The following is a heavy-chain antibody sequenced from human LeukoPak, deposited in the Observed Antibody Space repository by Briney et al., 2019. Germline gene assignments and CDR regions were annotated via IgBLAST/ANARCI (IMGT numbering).Heavy chain of an antibody. CDR3: ARGQYNSSPDS. CDR2: IGHDSRTI. CDR1: GFIFSDYG. V-gene: IGHV3-48*02. D-gene: IGHD6-13*01. J-gene: IGHJ5*01. Sequence: GGSLRLSCAASGFIFSDYGMTWVRQAPGKGLEWVSYIGHDSRTIHYGDFVKGRFTISRDNAKNSLYLQMNSLRDEDTAVYYCARGQYNSSPDSWGQGTLVTVSS.